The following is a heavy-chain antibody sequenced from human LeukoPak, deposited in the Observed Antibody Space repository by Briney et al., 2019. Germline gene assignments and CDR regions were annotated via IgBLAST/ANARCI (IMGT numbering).Heavy chain of an antibody. Sequence: VKVSCKASGFTFTSSAMQWVRQARGQRLEWIGWIVVGSGNTNYAQKFQERVTITRDMSTSTAYMELSSLRSEDTAVYYCAAGIVLRYFDWLLDYWGQGTLVTVPS. V-gene: IGHV1-58*02. CDR3: AAGIVLRYFDWLLDY. CDR2: IVVGSGNT. CDR1: GFTFTSSA. D-gene: IGHD3-9*01. J-gene: IGHJ4*02.